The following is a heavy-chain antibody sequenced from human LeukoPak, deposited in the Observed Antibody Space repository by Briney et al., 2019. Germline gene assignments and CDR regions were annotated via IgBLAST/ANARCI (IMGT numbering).Heavy chain of an antibody. V-gene: IGHV1-2*04. J-gene: IGHJ3*02. Sequence: ASVKVSCKTSGFTFTSYYMHWLRQAPGQGLEWMGWINPNSGGTNYAQKFQGWVTMTRDTSISTAYMELSRPRSDDTAVYYCARDQAGVGATNGAFDIWGQGTMVTVSS. CDR3: ARDQAGVGATNGAFDI. CDR2: INPNSGGT. D-gene: IGHD1-26*01. CDR1: GFTFTSYY.